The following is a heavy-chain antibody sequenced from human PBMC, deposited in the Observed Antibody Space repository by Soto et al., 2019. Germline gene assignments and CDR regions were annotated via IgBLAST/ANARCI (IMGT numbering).Heavy chain of an antibody. CDR2: IYYSGSA. Sequence: SETLSLTCTVSGGSISSYYWSWIRQPPGKGLEWIGYIYYSGSANYNPSLKSRVTISVDTSKNQFSLKLSSVTAADTAVYYCARDTITMIGGYYYGMDVWGQGTTVTVSS. V-gene: IGHV4-59*01. D-gene: IGHD3-22*01. CDR3: ARDTITMIGGYYYGMDV. J-gene: IGHJ6*02. CDR1: GGSISSYY.